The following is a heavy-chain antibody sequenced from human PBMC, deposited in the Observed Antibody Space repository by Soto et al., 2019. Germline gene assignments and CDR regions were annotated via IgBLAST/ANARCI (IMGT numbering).Heavy chain of an antibody. V-gene: IGHV4-34*01. CDR1: GGSFSGHS. CDR2: INHSGRV. CDR3: STRAYDTNGYYQFDP. J-gene: IGHJ5*01. D-gene: IGHD3-22*01. Sequence: SETLSLTCAVYGGSFSGHSWTWIRQSPGKGLEWIGDINHSGRVNYSPSLKSRVTISLDTSKNQFSLTLSAVTAADTAMYYCSTRAYDTNGYYQFDPWGQGTLVTVS.